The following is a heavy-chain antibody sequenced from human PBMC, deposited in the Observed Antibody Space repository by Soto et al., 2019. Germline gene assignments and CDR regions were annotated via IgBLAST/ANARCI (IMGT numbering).Heavy chain of an antibody. D-gene: IGHD5-12*01. Sequence: PGGSLRLSFAASGFTFSSYAMSWVRQAPGKGLEWVSAISGSGGSTYYADSVKGRFTISRDNSKNTLYLQMNSLRAEDTAVYYCAKSGYSGYDSGYFDYWGQGTLVTVSS. CDR1: GFTFSSYA. V-gene: IGHV3-23*01. CDR3: AKSGYSGYDSGYFDY. J-gene: IGHJ4*02. CDR2: ISGSGGST.